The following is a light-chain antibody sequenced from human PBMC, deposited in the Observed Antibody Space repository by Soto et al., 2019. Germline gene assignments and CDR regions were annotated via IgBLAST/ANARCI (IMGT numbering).Light chain of an antibody. Sequence: EIVLTQSPATLSLSPGEIATLSCRASQNIDYYLHWYQQKPGQSPRLVIYDTFNRATGIPARFSAGGSGTAFTLTISSLQPEDFADYYCQQRGTFGGGTKVDIK. CDR2: DTF. V-gene: IGKV3-11*01. CDR1: QNIDYY. J-gene: IGKJ4*01. CDR3: QQRGT.